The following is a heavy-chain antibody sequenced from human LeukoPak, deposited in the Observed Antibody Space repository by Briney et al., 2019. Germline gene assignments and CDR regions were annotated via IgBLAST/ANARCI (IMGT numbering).Heavy chain of an antibody. V-gene: IGHV3-33*01. Sequence: GGSLRLSCAASGFTFSSYGMHWVRQAPGKGLEWVAVIWYDGSNKYYADSVKGRFTISRDNSKNTLYLQMNSLRAEDTAVYYCARAYSSSWSTDAFDIWGRGTMVTVSS. D-gene: IGHD6-13*01. CDR1: GFTFSSYG. J-gene: IGHJ3*02. CDR2: IWYDGSNK. CDR3: ARAYSSSWSTDAFDI.